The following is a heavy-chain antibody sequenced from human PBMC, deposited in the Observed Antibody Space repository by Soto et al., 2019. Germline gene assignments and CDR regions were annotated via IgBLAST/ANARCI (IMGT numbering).Heavy chain of an antibody. J-gene: IGHJ3*01. V-gene: IGHV4-39*01. CDR3: AIPVVVAPPDGFQF. CDR1: GDSIRTSGHY. CDR2: IYYSGSR. Sequence: QLQLQETGPGLVKPSETLSLTCSVSGDSIRTSGHYWSWIRQPPGKGLEWLGSIYYSGSRYHNPSLKSRVTMSVDTSKNQFSLRLKSVTAADTAVYYCAIPVVVAPPDGFQFWGRGTMVIGSS. D-gene: IGHD2-21*01.